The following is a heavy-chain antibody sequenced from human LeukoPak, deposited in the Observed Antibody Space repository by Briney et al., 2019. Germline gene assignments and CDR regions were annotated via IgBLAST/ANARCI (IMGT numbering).Heavy chain of an antibody. J-gene: IGHJ4*02. D-gene: IGHD5-24*01. CDR1: GFTFGDYG. CDR3: ARDRGWLQYIDY. V-gene: IGHV3-20*04. Sequence: GGSLRLSCAASGFTFGDYGMRRVRQAPGKGLEWVSSINWNGGNTAYADSVKGRFTISRDTAKDSLYLQLNSPRAEDTALYYCARDRGWLQYIDYWGQGTLVTVSS. CDR2: INWNGGNT.